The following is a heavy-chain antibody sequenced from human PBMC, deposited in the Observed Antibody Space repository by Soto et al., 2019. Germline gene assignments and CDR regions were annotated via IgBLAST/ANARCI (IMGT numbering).Heavy chain of an antibody. V-gene: IGHV3-30*18. J-gene: IGHJ6*02. CDR3: AKPYFDFWSGSHYYQYGMDV. CDR1: GFTFSNYG. Sequence: QVQLVESGGGVVQPGKSLRLSCAASGFTFSNYGMHWVRQAPGKGLEWVAVISSDGSNRYYGDSVKGRFTISRDDSKNTLYLQMNRLRGEDTALYYCAKPYFDFWSGSHYYQYGMDVWGQGTTVTVSS. CDR2: ISSDGSNR. D-gene: IGHD3-3*01.